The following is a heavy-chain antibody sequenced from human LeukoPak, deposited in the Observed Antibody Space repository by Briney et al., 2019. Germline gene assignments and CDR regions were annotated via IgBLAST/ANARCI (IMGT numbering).Heavy chain of an antibody. J-gene: IGHJ6*03. D-gene: IGHD6-19*01. CDR1: GGSFSGYY. V-gene: IGHV4-34*01. Sequence: SGTLSLTCAVYGGSFSGYYWSWIRQPPGKGLEWIGEINHSGSTNYNPSLKSRVTISVDTSKNQFSLKLRSVTAADTAVYYCARSGQWLALYYYYYMDVWGKGTTVTVSS. CDR2: INHSGST. CDR3: ARSGQWLALYYYYYMDV.